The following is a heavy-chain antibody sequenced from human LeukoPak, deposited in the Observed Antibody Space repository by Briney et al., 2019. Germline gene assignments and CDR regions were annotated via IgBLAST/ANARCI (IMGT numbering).Heavy chain of an antibody. CDR3: ARGLKPYCSNGVCYTGDY. Sequence: SETLSLTCAVYGGSLSGYYWNWICQPPGKGLEWIGEINPSGSTNCNPSLKSRVTMSLDTSKNQFSLKLNSVTAADTAVYYCARGLKPYCSNGVCYTGDYWGQGTLVTVSS. J-gene: IGHJ4*02. CDR2: INPSGST. V-gene: IGHV4-34*01. D-gene: IGHD2-8*01. CDR1: GGSLSGYY.